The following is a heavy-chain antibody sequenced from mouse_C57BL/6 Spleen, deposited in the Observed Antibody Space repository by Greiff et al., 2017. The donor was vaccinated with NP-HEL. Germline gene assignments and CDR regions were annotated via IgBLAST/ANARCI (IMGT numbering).Heavy chain of an antibody. J-gene: IGHJ2*01. CDR1: GYTFTGYW. CDR3: ARETISYGNLYYFDY. Sequence: QVQLKQSGAELMKPGASVKLSCKATGYTFTGYWIEWVKQRPGHGLEWIGEILPGSGSTNYNEKFKGKATFTADTSSNTAYMQLSSLTTEDSAIYYCARETISYGNLYYFDYWGQGTTLTVSS. D-gene: IGHD2-1*01. CDR2: ILPGSGST. V-gene: IGHV1-9*01.